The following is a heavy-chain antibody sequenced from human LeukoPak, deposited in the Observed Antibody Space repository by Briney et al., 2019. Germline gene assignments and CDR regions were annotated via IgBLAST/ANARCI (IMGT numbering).Heavy chain of an antibody. V-gene: IGHV3-66*01. D-gene: IGHD4-11*01. J-gene: IGHJ6*02. CDR2: IYSGGST. CDR3: AGEPSRDDYSNYLYYYGMDV. CDR1: GFTVSSNY. Sequence: GGSLRLSCAASGFTVSSNYISWVRQAPGKGLEWVSVIYSGGSTYYADSVKGRFTISRDNSKNTLYLQMNSLRAEDTAVYYCAGEPSRDDYSNYLYYYGMDVWGQGTTVTVSS.